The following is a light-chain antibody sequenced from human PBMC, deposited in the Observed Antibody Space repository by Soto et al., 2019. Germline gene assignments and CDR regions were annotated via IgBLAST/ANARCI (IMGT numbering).Light chain of an antibody. CDR2: NVT. V-gene: IGLV2-23*02. Sequence: QSALTQPAFVSGSPGQSITISCSGNAVSYQLVSWYQQQPGKAPKLILYNVTRRPSGVSNRFSGFKSGTTASLKITGLQAEDEADYYCCSFVGVTNDVFGNGT. J-gene: IGLJ1*01. CDR3: CSFVGVTNDV. CDR1: GNAVSYQL.